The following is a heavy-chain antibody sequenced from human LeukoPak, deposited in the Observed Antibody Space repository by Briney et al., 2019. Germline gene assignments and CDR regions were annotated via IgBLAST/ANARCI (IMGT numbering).Heavy chain of an antibody. J-gene: IGHJ4*02. CDR3: VRDYVTKWTFAY. CDR1: GYTFTTNF. V-gene: IGHV1-46*01. D-gene: IGHD1-26*01. CDR2: SHPSDLSA. Sequence: GASVKISCNTSGYTFTTNFVHWVRQARGQGLEWMGISHPSDLSAWYAQKFQGRVALTGDTSTRTVYMELSGLASEDTALYYCVRDYVTKWTFAYWGQGTLVTVS.